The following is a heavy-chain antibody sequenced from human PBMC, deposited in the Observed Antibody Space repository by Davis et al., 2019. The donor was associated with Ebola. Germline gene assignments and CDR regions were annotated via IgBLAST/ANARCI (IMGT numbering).Heavy chain of an antibody. D-gene: IGHD3-3*01. Sequence: GSLRLSCAVYGGSFSGYYWSWIRQPPGKGLEWMGEVNHSGGTNYNPSLKSRVTISADTSKNQFSLKLSSVTAADTAVYYCARGSTIFGVVITYFDYWGQGTLVTVSS. V-gene: IGHV4-34*01. CDR1: GGSFSGYY. CDR2: VNHSGGT. CDR3: ARGSTIFGVVITYFDY. J-gene: IGHJ4*02.